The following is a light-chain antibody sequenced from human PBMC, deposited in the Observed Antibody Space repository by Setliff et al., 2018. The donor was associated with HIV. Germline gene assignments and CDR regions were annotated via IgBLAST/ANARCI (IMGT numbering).Light chain of an antibody. V-gene: IGLV2-14*03. CDR2: DVS. CDR1: TADIGAYDY. CDR3: SSYTNTPLYV. Sequence: QSVLTQPASVSGSLGQSVTISCSGTTADIGAYDYVSWYQHHPGKAPKLIIYDVSNRPSGASNRFSGSKSGNTASLTISGLQAEDEADYYCSSYTNTPLYVFGTGTKVTVL. J-gene: IGLJ1*01.